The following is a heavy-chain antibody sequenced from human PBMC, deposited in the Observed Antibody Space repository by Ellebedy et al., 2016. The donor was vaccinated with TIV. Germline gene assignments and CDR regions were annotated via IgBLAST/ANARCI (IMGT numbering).Heavy chain of an antibody. CDR2: INPSGGST. CDR3: ARAILGGYSYVRYYFDY. J-gene: IGHJ4*02. CDR1: GYTFTSYY. Sequence: ASVKVSCKASGYTFTSYYMHWVRQAPGQGLEWMGIINPSGGSTSYAQKFQGRVTMTRDTSTSTVYMELSSLRSEDTAVYYCARAILGGYSYVRYYFDYWGQGTLVTVSS. V-gene: IGHV1-46*01. D-gene: IGHD5-18*01.